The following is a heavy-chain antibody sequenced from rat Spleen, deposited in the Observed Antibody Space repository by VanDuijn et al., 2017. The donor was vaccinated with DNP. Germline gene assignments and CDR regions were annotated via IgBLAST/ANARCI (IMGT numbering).Heavy chain of an antibody. CDR1: GFSLTSYN. V-gene: IGHV2-41*01. CDR3: ARCGYEGHYYVMDA. D-gene: IGHD1-12*01. CDR2: IWNTGGT. J-gene: IGHJ4*01. Sequence: QVQLKESGPGLVQPSQTLSLTCTVAGFSLTSYNVHWVRQLPGKGLAWMGVIWNTGGTRYNSALKSRLSISKDTSRSQVFVHMNSLQTEDTATYYCARCGYEGHYYVMDAWGQGTSVTVSS.